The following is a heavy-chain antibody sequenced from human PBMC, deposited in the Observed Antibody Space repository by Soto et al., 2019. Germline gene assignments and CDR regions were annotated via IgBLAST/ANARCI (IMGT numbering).Heavy chain of an antibody. CDR1: GITFTTYW. CDR3: AREWSPFLAVFEY. V-gene: IGHV3-7*03. CDR2: IKQDGSEK. J-gene: IGHJ4*02. Sequence: SLGLSCADSGITFTTYWMSWVRKSPGKGLELVANIKQDGSEKYYVDSVRGRFTISRDNAWNSVSLQMNSLGVEDTAVYFCAREWSPFLAVFEYLGQLALFNVSS. D-gene: IGHD1-26*01.